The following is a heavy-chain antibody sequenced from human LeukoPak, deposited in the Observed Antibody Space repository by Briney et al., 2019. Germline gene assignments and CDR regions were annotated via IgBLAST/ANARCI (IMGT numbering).Heavy chain of an antibody. Sequence: PSETLSLTCAVYGGSFSGYYWSWIRQPPGKGLEWIGEINHSGSTNYNPSLKSRVTISVDTSKNQFSLKLSSVTAADTAVYYCARRPALVAATCWFDPWGQGTLVTVSS. CDR3: ARRPALVAATCWFDP. CDR2: INHSGST. J-gene: IGHJ5*02. D-gene: IGHD2-15*01. V-gene: IGHV4-34*01. CDR1: GGSFSGYY.